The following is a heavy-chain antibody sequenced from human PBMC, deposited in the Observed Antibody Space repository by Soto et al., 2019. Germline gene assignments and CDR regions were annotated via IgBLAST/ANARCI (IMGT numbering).Heavy chain of an antibody. CDR3: AGLPSAEYFQH. Sequence: SETLSLTCTVSGGSIISYYWSWIRQPPGKGLEWIGYIYYSGSTNYNPSLKSRVTISVDTSKNQFSLKLSSVTAADTAVYYCAGLPSAEYFQHWGQGTLVTVSS. CDR1: GGSIISYY. V-gene: IGHV4-59*01. CDR2: IYYSGST. D-gene: IGHD2-2*01. J-gene: IGHJ1*01.